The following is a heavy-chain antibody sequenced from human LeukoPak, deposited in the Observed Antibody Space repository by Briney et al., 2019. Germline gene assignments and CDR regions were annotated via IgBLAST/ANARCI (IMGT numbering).Heavy chain of an antibody. CDR1: GYTFITYA. CDR3: ARDGVGATRPDYFDY. J-gene: IGHJ4*02. V-gene: IGHV1-3*04. CDR2: INTGNGDT. D-gene: IGHD1-26*01. Sequence: ASVRVSCKASGYTFITYALHWVRQAPGQRLESMGWINTGNGDTKYSQKFQGRVTITRDTSASTAYVEVSSLRSEDTAVYYCARDGVGATRPDYFDYWGQGTLVTVSS.